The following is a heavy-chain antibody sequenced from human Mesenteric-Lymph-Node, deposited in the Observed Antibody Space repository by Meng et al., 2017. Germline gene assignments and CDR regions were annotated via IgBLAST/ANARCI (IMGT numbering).Heavy chain of an antibody. CDR3: AAFYYESSGYFRADY. V-gene: IGHV1-2*06. J-gene: IGHJ4*02. CDR1: GYTLTGYY. CDR2: INLNSGGT. Sequence: QVQLVQAGAEVKKPGASVKVSCKASGYTLTGYYIHWVRQAPGQGLEWMGRINLNSGGTNYAQKFQGRVTMTWDTSISAAQMELSSLRSDDTAVYYCAAFYYESSGYFRADYWGQGILVTVSS. D-gene: IGHD3-22*01.